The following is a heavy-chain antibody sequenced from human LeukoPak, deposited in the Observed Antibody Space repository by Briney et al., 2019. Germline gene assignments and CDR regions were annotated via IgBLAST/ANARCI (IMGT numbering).Heavy chain of an antibody. CDR1: GFTFSDYY. V-gene: IGHV3-11*04. CDR2: ISSSGSTI. Sequence: GGSLRLSCAASGFTFSDYYMSWIRQAPGKGLEWVSYISSSGSTIYYADSVKGRFTISRDNAKDSLYLQMNSLRAEDTAVYYCARDLGDSSSCCTFAYWGQGPLVTVSS. CDR3: ARDLGDSSSCCTFAY. J-gene: IGHJ4*02. D-gene: IGHD6-13*01.